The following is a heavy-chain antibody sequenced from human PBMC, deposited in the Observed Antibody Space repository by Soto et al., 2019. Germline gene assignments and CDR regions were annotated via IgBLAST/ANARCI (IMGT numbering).Heavy chain of an antibody. CDR1: GGSISSYY. J-gene: IGHJ5*02. CDR3: ARENPYCSSTSCRWFDP. D-gene: IGHD2-2*01. V-gene: IGHV4-59*01. CDR2: IYYSGST. Sequence: PSETLSLTCTVSGGSISSYYWSWIRQPPGKGLEWIGYIYYSGSTNHNPSLKSRVTISVDTSKNQFSLKLSSVTAADTAVYYCARENPYCSSTSCRWFDPWGQGTLVTVSS.